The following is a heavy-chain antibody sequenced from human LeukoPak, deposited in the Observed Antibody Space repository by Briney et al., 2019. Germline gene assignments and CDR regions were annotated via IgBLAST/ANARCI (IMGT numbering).Heavy chain of an antibody. J-gene: IGHJ4*02. D-gene: IGHD3-10*01. CDR3: ARSGYYYGSGSHFDY. Sequence: GGSLRLSCAASGFTVSSNYTSWVRQAPGKGLEWVSVIYSGGSTYYADSVKGRFTISRDNSKNTLYLQMNSLRAEDTAVYYCARSGYYYGSGSHFDYWGQGTLATVSS. V-gene: IGHV3-53*01. CDR1: GFTVSSNY. CDR2: IYSGGST.